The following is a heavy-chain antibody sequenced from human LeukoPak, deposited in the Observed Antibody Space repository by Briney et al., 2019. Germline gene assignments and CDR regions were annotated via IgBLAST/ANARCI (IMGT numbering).Heavy chain of an antibody. V-gene: IGHV3-66*01. Sequence: PGGSLRLSCAASGFTVSINYMSWVHQAPGKGLEWVSVIYSGGSTYHADSVKGRFTISRDNSKNTVYLQMNSLRAEDTAVYYCARGPDSSNWYEPVDYWGQGTLVTVSS. CDR3: ARGPDSSNWYEPVDY. CDR1: GFTVSINY. CDR2: IYSGGST. J-gene: IGHJ4*02. D-gene: IGHD6-13*01.